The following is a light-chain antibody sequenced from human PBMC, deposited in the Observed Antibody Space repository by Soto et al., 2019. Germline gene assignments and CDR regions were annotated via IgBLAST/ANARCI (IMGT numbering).Light chain of an antibody. CDR2: LSS. V-gene: IGKV2-28*01. Sequence: DIVMTQSPLSLPVTPGEPASISCRSSQSLLHSKGYNYLDWYLQKPGQSPQLLIFLSSNRASGVPDRFSGSGSGTDFTLTITSLHPEDFATYYCLQLNSYPLTFGGGTKVEIK. CDR1: QSLLHSKGYNY. CDR3: LQLNSYPLT. J-gene: IGKJ4*01.